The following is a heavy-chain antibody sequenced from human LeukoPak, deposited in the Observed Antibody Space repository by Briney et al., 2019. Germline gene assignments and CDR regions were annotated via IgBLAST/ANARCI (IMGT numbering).Heavy chain of an antibody. Sequence: QTGGSLRLSCAASGFAFSNYAMSWVRQAPGKGLEWVSSLSGGGDSRYYADSVKGRFTISRDNAKNSLYLQMNSLRAEDTAVYYCATDQLWGPLLWGQGTLVTVSS. V-gene: IGHV3-23*01. CDR2: LSGGGDSR. CDR3: ATDQLWGPLL. CDR1: GFAFSNYA. D-gene: IGHD3-16*01. J-gene: IGHJ4*02.